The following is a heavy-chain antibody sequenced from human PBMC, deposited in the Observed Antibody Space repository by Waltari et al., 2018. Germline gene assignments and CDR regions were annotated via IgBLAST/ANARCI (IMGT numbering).Heavy chain of an antibody. J-gene: IGHJ4*02. V-gene: IGHV3-48*01. Sequence: EVQLVESGGGLVQPGGSLRLSCAASGFSFSTYRRNWVRQAPGKGLEWVSYISDSSTIYYTDSVKGRFTISRDNDKNSLYLQMNSLRAEDTAIYYCARDFEHWGQGTLVTVSS. CDR2: ISDSSTI. CDR1: GFSFSTYR. CDR3: ARDFEH.